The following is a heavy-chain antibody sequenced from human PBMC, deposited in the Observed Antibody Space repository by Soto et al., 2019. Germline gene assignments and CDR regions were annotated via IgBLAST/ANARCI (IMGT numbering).Heavy chain of an antibody. CDR2: IYYSGST. CDR3: ARLKTTDCSSTSCPDQSTDNFDY. CDR1: GGSISSYY. V-gene: IGHV4-59*01. Sequence: SETLSLTRTVSGGSISSYYWILIRQPPGKGLEWIGYIYYSGSTNYNPSLKSRVTISVDTSKNQFSLKLSSVTAADTAVYYCARLKTTDCSSTSCPDQSTDNFDYWGQGTLVTSPQ. J-gene: IGHJ4*02. D-gene: IGHD2-2*01.